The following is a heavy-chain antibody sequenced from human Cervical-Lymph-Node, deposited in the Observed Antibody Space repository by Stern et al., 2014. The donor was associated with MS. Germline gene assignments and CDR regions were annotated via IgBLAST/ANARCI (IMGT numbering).Heavy chain of an antibody. Sequence: VHLVESGSEMKEPGASVKISCKTSGYTFTTYSMNWVRQSPGQGLEWMGWITTNTGNPTYAQGFTGRFVFSLDASVSTAYLQIRSLRPEDAAVYYCARGAIGARPRVYGFDIWGQGTKVTVS. CDR3: ARGAIGARPRVYGFDI. J-gene: IGHJ3*02. CDR2: ITTNTGNP. CDR1: GYTFTTYS. D-gene: IGHD6-6*01. V-gene: IGHV7-4-1*02.